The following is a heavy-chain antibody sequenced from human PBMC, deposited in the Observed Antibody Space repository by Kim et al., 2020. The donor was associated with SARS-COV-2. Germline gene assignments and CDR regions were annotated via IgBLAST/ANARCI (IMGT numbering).Heavy chain of an antibody. J-gene: IGHJ5*02. CDR1: GGSFSGYY. CDR3: ARGRYYGSGKRRGWFDP. D-gene: IGHD3-10*01. CDR2: INHSGST. V-gene: IGHV4-34*01. Sequence: SETLSLTCAVYGGSFSGYYWSWIRQPPGKGLEWIGEINHSGSTNYNPSLKSRVTISVDTSKNQFSLKLSSVTAADTAVYYCARGRYYGSGKRRGWFDPWGQGTLVTVSS.